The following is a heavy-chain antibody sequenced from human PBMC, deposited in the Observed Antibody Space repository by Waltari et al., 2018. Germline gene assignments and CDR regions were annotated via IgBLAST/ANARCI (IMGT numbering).Heavy chain of an antibody. Sequence: QLRLQESGPGLMKSSETLSLTSAVSGGSISGSGYYWGWVRQPPAKGPGWVGSIYYSGSTYYNPSLKSRVSMSVDSSKNQFSLKLSSVTAADTAMYYCASDLVVAGSGYWGGPIPQGAFDIWGQGTMVTVSS. CDR3: ASDLVVAGSGYWGGPIPQGAFDI. D-gene: IGHD6-19*01. CDR1: GGSISGSGYY. J-gene: IGHJ3*02. CDR2: IYYSGST. V-gene: IGHV4-39*07.